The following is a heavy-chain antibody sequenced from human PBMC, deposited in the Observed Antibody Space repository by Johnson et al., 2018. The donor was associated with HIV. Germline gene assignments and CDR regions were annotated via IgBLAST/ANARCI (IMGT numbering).Heavy chain of an antibody. J-gene: IGHJ3*02. V-gene: IGHV3-23*04. CDR3: ASSAGGSFFWDAFDI. Sequence: VQLVESGGGLVQPGDSLRLLCAASEFTFSGYAMSWVRQAPGKGLEWVSGISGNGFSTYYADSVRGRFTISRDNAQNTLYLQMNSLRAEDTAVYYCASSAGGSFFWDAFDIWGQGTVV. CDR2: ISGNGFST. D-gene: IGHD1-26*01. CDR1: EFTFSGYA.